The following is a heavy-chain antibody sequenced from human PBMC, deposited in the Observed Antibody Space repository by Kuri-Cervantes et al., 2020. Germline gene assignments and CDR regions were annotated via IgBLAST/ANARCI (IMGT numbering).Heavy chain of an antibody. CDR3: ARDRRSYYFDY. CDR2: IYTSGST. D-gene: IGHD3-16*02. CDR1: GGSISSGSYY. Sequence: SETLSLTCTVSGGSISSGSYYWSWIRQPAGKGLEWIGRIYTSGSTNYNPSLKSRVTISVDTSKNQFSLKLSPVTAADTAVYYCARDRRSYYFDYWGQGTLVTVSS. V-gene: IGHV4-61*02. J-gene: IGHJ4*02.